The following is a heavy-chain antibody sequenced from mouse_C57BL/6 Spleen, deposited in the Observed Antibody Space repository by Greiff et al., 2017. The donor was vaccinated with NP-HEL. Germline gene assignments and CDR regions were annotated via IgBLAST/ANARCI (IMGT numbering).Heavy chain of an antibody. CDR3: ARGGKGYAMDY. CDR2: IDPEDGET. Sequence: EVQLQQSGAELVKPGASVKLSCTASGFNIKDYYMHWVKQRTEQGLEWIGRIDPEDGETKYAPKFPGKATITADTSSNTAYLQLSSLTSEDTAVYYCARGGKGYAMDYWGQGTSVTVSS. D-gene: IGHD1-3*01. V-gene: IGHV14-2*01. J-gene: IGHJ4*01. CDR1: GFNIKDYY.